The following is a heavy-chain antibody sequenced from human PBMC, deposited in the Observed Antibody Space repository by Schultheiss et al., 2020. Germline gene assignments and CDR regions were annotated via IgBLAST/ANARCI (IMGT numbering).Heavy chain of an antibody. J-gene: IGHJ4*02. CDR3: ARESKTYDGSGYYIDY. D-gene: IGHD3-22*01. CDR1: GGSISNYY. V-gene: IGHV4-4*07. CDR2: IYTSGST. Sequence: SETLSLTCIVSGGSISNYYWSWIRQPAGEGLEWIGRIYTSGSTDYNPSLKSRVTMSVDTSKNYFSLKLSSVTAADRAVYYCARESKTYDGSGYYIDYWGQGTLVTVSS.